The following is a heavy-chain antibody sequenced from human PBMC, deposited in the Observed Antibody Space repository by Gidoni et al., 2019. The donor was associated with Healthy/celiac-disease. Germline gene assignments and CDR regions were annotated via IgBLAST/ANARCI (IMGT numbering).Heavy chain of an antibody. D-gene: IGHD6-19*01. V-gene: IGHV3-11*01. CDR2: ISSSGSTI. CDR3: ARDMDSSGWYRKQGGDY. J-gene: IGHJ4*02. CDR1: GFTFSDYY. Sequence: QVQLVESGGGLVKPGGSLRLSGAASGFTFSDYYMSWIRRAPGKGLEWVSYISSSGSTIYYADSVKGRFTISRDNAKNSLYLQMNSLRAEDTAVYYCARDMDSSGWYRKQGGDYWGQGTLVTVSS.